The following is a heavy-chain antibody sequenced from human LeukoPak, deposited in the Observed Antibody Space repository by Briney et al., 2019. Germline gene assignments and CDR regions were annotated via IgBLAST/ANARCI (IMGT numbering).Heavy chain of an antibody. CDR3: ARARYVNSFYAFDI. D-gene: IGHD3-9*01. CDR2: LSKSGNT. Sequence: SETLSLTCTVSGGSISSYYWSWIRLPPGKGLEWIGYLSKSGNTNYSPSLKSRVTIFGDTSKNQFFLKLSSVTAADTAVYYCARARYVNSFYAFDIWGQGTLVTVPS. CDR1: GGSISSYY. J-gene: IGHJ3*02. V-gene: IGHV4-59*01.